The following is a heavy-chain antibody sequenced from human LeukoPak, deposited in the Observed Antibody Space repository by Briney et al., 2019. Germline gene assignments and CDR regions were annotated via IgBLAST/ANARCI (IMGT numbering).Heavy chain of an antibody. J-gene: IGHJ4*02. CDR3: ARGRDTYYDILTGPPFDY. CDR2: INPNSGGT. Sequence: ASVKVSCKASGYTFTGYYMHWVRQAPGQGLEWMGWINPNSGGTNYAQKFRGRVTMTRDTSVSTAYMELSRLRSDDTAVYYCARGRDTYYDILTGPPFDYWGQGTLVTVSS. D-gene: IGHD3-9*01. V-gene: IGHV1-2*02. CDR1: GYTFTGYY.